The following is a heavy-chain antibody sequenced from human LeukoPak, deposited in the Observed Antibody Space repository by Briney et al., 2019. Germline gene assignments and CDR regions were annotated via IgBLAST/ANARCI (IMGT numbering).Heavy chain of an antibody. CDR3: ASSVSSRWAIIDY. D-gene: IGHD6-13*01. V-gene: IGHV1-2*02. Sequence: ASVKVSCKASGYTFTAYYIHWVRQAPAQGLDWRGWINTNSGGTNYAQKCQGRVTITRDTYITTAYMELRRLSSEDTAVYYCASSVSSRWAIIDYWGQGTLVTASS. CDR1: GYTFTAYY. J-gene: IGHJ4*02. CDR2: INTNSGGT.